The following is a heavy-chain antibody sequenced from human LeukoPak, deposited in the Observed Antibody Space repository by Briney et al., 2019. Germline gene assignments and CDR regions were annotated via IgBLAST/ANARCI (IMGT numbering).Heavy chain of an antibody. D-gene: IGHD4-11*01. V-gene: IGHV3-9*01. CDR2: ISWNRCSI. CDR1: GFTFDDYP. J-gene: IGHJ4*02. Sequence: PGGSLRLSCAASGFTFDDYPMHCVPQAPGKALEWLSYISWNRCSIGYADSVKGLFTISRDNAKNSLYLQINSLRAEDTAVYYCAKAMKRRAPSRTTVDYWGQGTLVTVSS. CDR3: AKAMKRRAPSRTTVDY.